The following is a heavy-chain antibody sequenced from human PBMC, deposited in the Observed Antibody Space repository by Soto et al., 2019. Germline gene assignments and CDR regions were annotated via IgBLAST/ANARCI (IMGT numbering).Heavy chain of an antibody. CDR3: ARSIAAAVDFDY. J-gene: IGHJ4*02. Sequence: ASVKVSCKASGYTFTSYGISCVRQAPGQGLEWMGWISAYSGSTNYAQKLQGRVTMTTDTSTSTAYMELRSLRSDDTAVYYCARSIAAAVDFDYWGQGTLVTVSS. CDR1: GYTFTSYG. V-gene: IGHV1-18*01. D-gene: IGHD6-13*01. CDR2: ISAYSGST.